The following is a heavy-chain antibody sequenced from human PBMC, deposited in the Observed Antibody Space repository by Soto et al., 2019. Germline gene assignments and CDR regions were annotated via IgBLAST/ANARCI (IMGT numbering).Heavy chain of an antibody. J-gene: IGHJ6*03. V-gene: IGHV1-24*01. CDR1: GYTFTGYY. Sequence: ASVKVSCKASGYTFTGYYMHWVRQAPGQGLEWMGGFDPEDGETIYAQKFQGRVTMTEDTSTDTAYMELSSLRSEDTAVYYCARGDIVVVPAVGGDYYYYMDVWGKGTTVTVSS. D-gene: IGHD2-2*01. CDR3: ARGDIVVVPAVGGDYYYYMDV. CDR2: FDPEDGET.